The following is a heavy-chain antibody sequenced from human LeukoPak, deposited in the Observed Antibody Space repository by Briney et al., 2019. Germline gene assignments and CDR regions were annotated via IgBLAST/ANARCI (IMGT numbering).Heavy chain of an antibody. Sequence: PSETLSLTCTVSGGTISSYYWSWIRQPAGKGLEWIGRIYTSANTNYNPSLKSRVTMSIDTSKNQFSLKLSSVTAADTAVYYCARYIPTRITIFGVDPEGGNWFDPWGQGTLVTVSS. J-gene: IGHJ5*02. CDR1: GGTISSYY. D-gene: IGHD3-3*01. CDR3: ARYIPTRITIFGVDPEGGNWFDP. V-gene: IGHV4-59*10. CDR2: IYTSANT.